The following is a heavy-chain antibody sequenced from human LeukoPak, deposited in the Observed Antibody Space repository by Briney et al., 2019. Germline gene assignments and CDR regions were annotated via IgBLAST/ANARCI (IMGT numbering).Heavy chain of an antibody. J-gene: IGHJ4*02. CDR2: IKQDGSEK. CDR1: GFTFSTYW. D-gene: IGHD3-3*01. V-gene: IGHV3-7*01. Sequence: GGSLRLSCAASGFTFSTYWMSWVRQAPGKGLEWVANIKQDGSEKYYVASVKGRFTISRDNAKNSLYLQMDSLRAEDTAVYYCARDWFWGGYSAIYYDQWGQGILVTVSS. CDR3: ARDWFWGGYSAIYYDQ.